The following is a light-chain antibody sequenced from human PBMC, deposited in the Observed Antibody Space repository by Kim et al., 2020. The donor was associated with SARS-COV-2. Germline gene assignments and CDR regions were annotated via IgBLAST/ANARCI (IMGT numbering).Light chain of an antibody. CDR1: SSDVGGYNY. CDR2: DVS. CDR3: SSYTSSSWV. J-gene: IGLJ3*02. V-gene: IGLV2-14*03. Sequence: LTQPASVSGSPGQSITISCTGTSSDVGGYNYVSWYQQHPGKAPKLMIYDVSNRPSGVSNRFSGSKSGNTASLTISGLQAEDEADYYCSSYTSSSWVFGGGTQLTVL.